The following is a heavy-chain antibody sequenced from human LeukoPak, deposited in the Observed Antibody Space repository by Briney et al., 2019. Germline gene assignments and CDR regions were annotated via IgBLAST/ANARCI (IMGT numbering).Heavy chain of an antibody. D-gene: IGHD3-10*01. CDR1: GFTFSTNP. CDR3: VKEHVDRAFTRSFEI. J-gene: IGHJ3*02. V-gene: IGHV3-23*01. Sequence: GGSLRLSCAASGFTFSTNPMSWVRQAPGKGLEWVSAISPDNTYYADSVKGRLTISRDDSKNTGYLQMNSPRAEDTARYYCVKEHVDRAFTRSFEIWGQGTVVTVSS. CDR2: ISPDNT.